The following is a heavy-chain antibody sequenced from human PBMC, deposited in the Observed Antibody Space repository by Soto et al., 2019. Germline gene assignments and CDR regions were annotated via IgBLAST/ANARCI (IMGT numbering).Heavy chain of an antibody. D-gene: IGHD6-13*01. Sequence: QVQLVESGGGVVQPGRSLRLSCAASGFTFSSYGMHWVRQAPGKGLEWVAVISYDGSNKYYADSVKGRFTISRDNSKNTLYLQMNSLRAEDTAVYYCAKESKGWSSSWYGYFDYWGQGTLVTVSS. V-gene: IGHV3-30*18. CDR2: ISYDGSNK. CDR3: AKESKGWSSSWYGYFDY. CDR1: GFTFSSYG. J-gene: IGHJ4*02.